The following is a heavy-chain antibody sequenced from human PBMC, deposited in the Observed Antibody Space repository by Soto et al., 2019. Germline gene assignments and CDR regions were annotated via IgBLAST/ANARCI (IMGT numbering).Heavy chain of an antibody. V-gene: IGHV1-69*01. CDR3: AVTYCSSTSCYLYYGMDV. CDR2: IIPIFGTA. CDR1: GGTFSSYA. J-gene: IGHJ6*02. D-gene: IGHD2-2*01. Sequence: QVQLVQSGAEVKKPGSSVKVSCKASGGTFSSYAISWVRQAPGQGLEWMGGIIPIFGTANYAQKFQGRVTINADESTSTAYMELSSLRSEDTAVYYCAVTYCSSTSCYLYYGMDVWGQGTTVTVSS.